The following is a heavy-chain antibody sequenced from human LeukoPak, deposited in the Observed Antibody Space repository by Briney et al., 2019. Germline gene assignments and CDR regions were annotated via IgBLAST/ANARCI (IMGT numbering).Heavy chain of an antibody. CDR3: ARDYSSWFDY. D-gene: IGHD6-6*01. J-gene: IGHJ4*02. Sequence: GGSLRLSCAASGFTFSSYWIHWVRQAPGKGLVWVSIINSDGSTTNYADSVKGRFTISRDNAKNTLYLQLNSPRPEDTAVYYCARDYSSWFDYWGQGTLVTVSS. V-gene: IGHV3-74*01. CDR1: GFTFSSYW. CDR2: INSDGSTT.